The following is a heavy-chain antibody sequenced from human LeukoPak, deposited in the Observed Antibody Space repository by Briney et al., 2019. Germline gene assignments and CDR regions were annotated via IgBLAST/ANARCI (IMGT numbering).Heavy chain of an antibody. CDR2: IYHSGNT. J-gene: IGHJ4*02. Sequence: PSETLSLTCTVSGYSISSGHYWGWVRQPPGKGLEWIGSIYHSGNTYCNPSLKSRVTISVDTSKNQFSLNLSSVNAADTAVYYCARHGYIAVAGTVDYWGQGTLITVSS. CDR1: GYSISSGHY. CDR3: ARHGYIAVAGTVDY. D-gene: IGHD6-19*01. V-gene: IGHV4-38-2*02.